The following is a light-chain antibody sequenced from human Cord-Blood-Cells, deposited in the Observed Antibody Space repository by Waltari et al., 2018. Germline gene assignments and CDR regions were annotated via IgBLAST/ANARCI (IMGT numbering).Light chain of an antibody. V-gene: IGKV3-20*01. Sequence: EIVLTHSPGTLSLSLGERATLSCRASQSVSSSYLAWYQQKPGQAPRLLIYGASSRATGIPDRFSGSGSGTDFTLTISRLEPEDLAVYYCQQYGSSPYSFGQGTKLEIK. J-gene: IGKJ2*03. CDR2: GAS. CDR3: QQYGSSPYS. CDR1: QSVSSSY.